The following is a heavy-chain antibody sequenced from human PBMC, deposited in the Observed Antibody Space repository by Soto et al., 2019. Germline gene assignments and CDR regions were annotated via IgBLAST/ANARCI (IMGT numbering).Heavy chain of an antibody. CDR3: AREGNYYDSSGFHPDY. J-gene: IGHJ4*02. CDR2: IIPIFGTA. D-gene: IGHD3-22*01. Sequence: QVQLVQSGAEVKKPGSSVKVSCKASGGTFSSYAISWVRQAPGQGLEWMGGIIPIFGTANYAQKFQGRVTMTADESTSTAYMELSSLRSEDTAVYYCAREGNYYDSSGFHPDYWGQGTLVTVSS. V-gene: IGHV1-69*01. CDR1: GGTFSSYA.